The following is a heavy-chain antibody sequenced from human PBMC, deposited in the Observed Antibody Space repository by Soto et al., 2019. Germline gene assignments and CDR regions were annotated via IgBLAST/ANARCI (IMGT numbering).Heavy chain of an antibody. D-gene: IGHD3-3*01. CDR3: ARSLELEWSGKFDY. Sequence: QVQLVQSGAEVKKPGSSVKVSCKASGGTFSSYAISWVRQAPGKGLEWMGGIIPIFGTANYAQKFQGRVTITADESKSTGYMEMSSLRSEDTAVYYWARSLELEWSGKFDYWGQGTLVTVSS. CDR1: GGTFSSYA. CDR2: IIPIFGTA. J-gene: IGHJ4*02. V-gene: IGHV1-69*01.